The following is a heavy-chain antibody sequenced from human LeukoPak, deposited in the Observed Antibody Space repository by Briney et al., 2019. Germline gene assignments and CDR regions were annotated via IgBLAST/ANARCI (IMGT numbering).Heavy chain of an antibody. CDR3: AKTLGYNYGYVEN. D-gene: IGHD5-18*01. Sequence: GRSLRLSCAASGFTFSSYAMHWVRQAPGKGLEWVAVISYDESNKYYADSVKGRFTISRDNSKNTLYVQMNSLRAEDTAVYYCAKTLGYNYGYVENWGQGTLVTVSS. V-gene: IGHV3-30-3*02. CDR2: ISYDESNK. CDR1: GFTFSSYA. J-gene: IGHJ4*02.